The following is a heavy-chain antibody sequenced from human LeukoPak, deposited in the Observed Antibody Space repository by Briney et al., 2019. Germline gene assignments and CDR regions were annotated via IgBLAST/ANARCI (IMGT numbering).Heavy chain of an antibody. CDR3: ARDSKVRGEYPLGY. D-gene: IGHD3-10*01. J-gene: IGHJ4*02. CDR2: ISAYNGNT. CDR1: GYTFTSYG. Sequence: ASVNVSCKASGYTFTSYGISWVRQAPGQGLEWMGWISAYNGNTNYAQKLQGRVTMTTDPSTSTAYMELRSLRSDDTAVYYCARDSKVRGEYPLGYWGQGTLVTVSS. V-gene: IGHV1-18*04.